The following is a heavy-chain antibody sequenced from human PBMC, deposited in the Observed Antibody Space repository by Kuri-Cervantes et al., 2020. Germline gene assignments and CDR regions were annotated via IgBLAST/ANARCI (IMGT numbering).Heavy chain of an antibody. CDR3: ATGLSDYDHYYYYGMDV. V-gene: IGHV3-74*01. CDR1: GFTFSSYW. J-gene: IGHJ6*02. D-gene: IGHD5-12*01. Sequence: GESLKISCAASGFTFSSYWMHWARQAPGKGHVWVSRTNSDGSSTSYADSVKGRFTISRDNAKNTLYLQMNSLRAEDTAVYYCATGLSDYDHYYYYGMDVWGQGTTVTVSS. CDR2: TNSDGSST.